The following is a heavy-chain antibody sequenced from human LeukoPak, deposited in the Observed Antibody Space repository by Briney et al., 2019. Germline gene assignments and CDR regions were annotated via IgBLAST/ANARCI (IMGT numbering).Heavy chain of an antibody. CDR1: GFTFSSYA. D-gene: IGHD4-11*01. CDR2: ISGSGDST. CDR3: AKVQVYSNYGTLDY. J-gene: IGHJ4*02. Sequence: PGGSLRLSCAASGFTFSSYAMSWVRQAPGKGLEWVSAISGSGDSTYYADSVKGRFTISRDNSKNTLYLQMNSLRAEDTAVYYCAKVQVYSNYGTLDYWGQGTLVTVSS. V-gene: IGHV3-23*01.